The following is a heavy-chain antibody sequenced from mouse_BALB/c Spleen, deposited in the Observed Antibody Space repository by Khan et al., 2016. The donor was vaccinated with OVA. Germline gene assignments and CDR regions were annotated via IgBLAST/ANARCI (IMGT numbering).Heavy chain of an antibody. CDR1: GYIFTNYM. D-gene: IGHD1-1*01. J-gene: IGHJ3*01. CDR3: ARGGYGSFGF. V-gene: IGHV1-4*01. CDR2: INPSNDYS. Sequence: QVPLPPSWAELARPGASVKMSCKASGYIFTNYMMHWVKQRPGQGLEWIGDINPSNDYSNYNQNFKDKATLTADKSSSTAYMQLSSLTSEDSAVYYCARGGYGSFGFWGQGTLVTVSA.